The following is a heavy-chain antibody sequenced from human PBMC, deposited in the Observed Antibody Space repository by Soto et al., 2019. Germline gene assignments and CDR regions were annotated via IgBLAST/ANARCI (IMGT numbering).Heavy chain of an antibody. CDR2: IAGSGGDI. CDR3: AKKYRGTYPFDY. J-gene: IGHJ4*02. Sequence: GGSLRLSCAASAFTFSSYAMAWVRQAPGKGLEWVSSIAGSGGDISYADSVKGRFTISRDNSKNTLYLQMDSLRAEDTAIYYCAKKYRGTYPFDYWGQGTWSPSPQ. D-gene: IGHD1-26*01. CDR1: AFTFSSYA. V-gene: IGHV3-23*01.